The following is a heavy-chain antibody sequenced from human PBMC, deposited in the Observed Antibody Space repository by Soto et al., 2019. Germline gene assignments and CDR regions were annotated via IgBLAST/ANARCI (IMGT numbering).Heavy chain of an antibody. CDR1: GYTFTRYN. D-gene: IGHD2-15*01. CDR3: ARVRRGGREYVFDY. Sequence: ASVKVSCKASGYTFTRYNVHWVRQAPGQGLEWMAIINPSGGTTYYVQKFEGRVTLTTDTSTSTVYMELSSLRSDDTAVYYCARVRRGGREYVFDYWGQGTLVTVYS. J-gene: IGHJ4*02. CDR2: INPSGGTT. V-gene: IGHV1-46*01.